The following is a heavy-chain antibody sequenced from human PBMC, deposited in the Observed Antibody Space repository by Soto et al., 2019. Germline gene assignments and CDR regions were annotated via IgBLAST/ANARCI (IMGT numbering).Heavy chain of an antibody. CDR3: ARDGCSGSNCLNWFDP. J-gene: IGHJ5*02. CDR1: GFTFSSYS. V-gene: IGHV3-48*01. D-gene: IGHD2-15*01. CDR2: ISSGSTTK. Sequence: GGSLRLSCAASGFTFSSYSMNWVRQAPGKGLEWVSYISSGSTTKYYADSVKGRFTISRDNAKNSLYLQMNSLRAEDTAVYYCARDGCSGSNCLNWFDPWGQGTLVTVSS.